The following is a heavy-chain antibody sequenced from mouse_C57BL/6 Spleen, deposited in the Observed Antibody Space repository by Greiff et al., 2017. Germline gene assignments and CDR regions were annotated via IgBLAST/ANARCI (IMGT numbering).Heavy chain of an antibody. Sequence: DVKLQESGGGLVKPGGSLKLSCAASGFTFSSYTMSWVRQTPEKRLEWVATISGGGGNTYYPDSVKGRVTISRDNAKNTLYLQMSSLRSEDTALYYCARDGPFYYAMDYWGQGTSVTVSS. V-gene: IGHV5-9*01. J-gene: IGHJ4*01. CDR2: ISGGGGNT. CDR1: GFTFSSYT. D-gene: IGHD2-3*01. CDR3: ARDGPFYYAMDY.